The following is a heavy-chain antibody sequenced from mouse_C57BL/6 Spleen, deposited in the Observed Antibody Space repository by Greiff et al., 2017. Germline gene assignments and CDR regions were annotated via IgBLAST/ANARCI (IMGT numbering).Heavy chain of an antibody. CDR1: GYTFTDYE. D-gene: IGHD1-1*02. CDR3: TRSGGYYAMDY. V-gene: IGHV1-15*01. Sequence: QVQLKESGAELVRPGASVTLSCKASGYTFTDYEMHWVKQTPVPGLEWIGAIDPETGGTAYNQKFKGKAILTADKSSSTAYMELRSLTSEDSAVYYCTRSGGYYAMDYWGQGTSVTVSS. CDR2: IDPETGGT. J-gene: IGHJ4*01.